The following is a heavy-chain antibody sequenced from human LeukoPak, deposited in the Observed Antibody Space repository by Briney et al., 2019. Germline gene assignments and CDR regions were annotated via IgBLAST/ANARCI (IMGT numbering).Heavy chain of an antibody. D-gene: IGHD7-27*01. J-gene: IGHJ4*02. Sequence: SETLSLTCAVYGGSFSGYYWTWIRQPPGKGLEWIGSIYYSGGTYYNPSLKSRVTISLDTSKNQFSLKLSSVTAADTAFYFCGRVGNWGSSDYWGQGTRVTVSS. V-gene: IGHV4-34*01. CDR3: GRVGNWGSSDY. CDR2: IYYSGGT. CDR1: GGSFSGYY.